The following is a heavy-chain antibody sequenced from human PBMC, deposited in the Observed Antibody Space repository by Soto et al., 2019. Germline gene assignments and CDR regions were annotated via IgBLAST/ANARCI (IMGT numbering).Heavy chain of an antibody. V-gene: IGHV3-23*01. CDR1: GFTFSSYA. D-gene: IGHD5-12*01. Sequence: EVQLLESGGGLVQPGGSLRLSCAASGFTFSSYAMSWVRQAPGKGLEWVSAISGSGGSTYYADSVKGRFTISRDNSKNTLDLQMNSLRAEDTAVYYCAKVNIGGYSGQGGWGQGTMVTVSS. CDR2: ISGSGGST. J-gene: IGHJ3*01. CDR3: AKVNIGGYSGQGG.